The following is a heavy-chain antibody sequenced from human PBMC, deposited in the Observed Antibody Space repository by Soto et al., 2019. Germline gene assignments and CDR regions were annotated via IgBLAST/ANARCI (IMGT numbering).Heavy chain of an antibody. V-gene: IGHV1-46*01. CDR2: INPSGGST. J-gene: IGHJ6*02. D-gene: IGHD5-12*01. CDR3: ATSSGYDQMYGMDV. CDR1: GYTFTSYG. Sequence: ASVKVSCKASGYTFTSYGISWVRQAPGQGLEWMGIINPSGGSTSYAQKFQGRVTMTRDTSTSTVYMELSSLRSEDTAVYYCATSSGYDQMYGMDVWGQGTTVTVSS.